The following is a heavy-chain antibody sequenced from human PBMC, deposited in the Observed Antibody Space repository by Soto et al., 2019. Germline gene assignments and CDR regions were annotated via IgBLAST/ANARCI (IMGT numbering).Heavy chain of an antibody. Sequence: ASVKVSCKASGYTFSNFFIHWVRQAPGQGLEWMGIINPIGGTTTYAQIFQGRVAMTRDTSTSTVYMELSSLRSEDTAVYYCARENWATSPSFDYWGQGTLVTVS. V-gene: IGHV1-46*01. CDR2: INPIGGTT. CDR1: GYTFSNFF. CDR3: ARENWATSPSFDY. J-gene: IGHJ4*02. D-gene: IGHD2-2*01.